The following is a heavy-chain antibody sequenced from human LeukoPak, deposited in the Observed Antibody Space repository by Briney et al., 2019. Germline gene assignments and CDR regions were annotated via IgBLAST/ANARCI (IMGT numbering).Heavy chain of an antibody. Sequence: SETLSLTCTVSAGSISSGAYYWSWIRQPPGKGLEWIGYIYYSGRTYYNPSLKSRLAITVDMSKNQFSLKLNSVTAADTAVYYCARGDYSNMDVWGKGTTVTVSS. V-gene: IGHV4-30-4*08. D-gene: IGHD4-11*01. J-gene: IGHJ6*03. CDR2: IYYSGRT. CDR3: ARGDYSNMDV. CDR1: AGSISSGAYY.